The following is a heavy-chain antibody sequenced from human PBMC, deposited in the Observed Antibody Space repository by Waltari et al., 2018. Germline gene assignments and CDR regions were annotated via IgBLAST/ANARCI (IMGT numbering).Heavy chain of an antibody. J-gene: IGHJ4*02. CDR2: IVVGSGNT. D-gene: IGHD1-26*01. CDR3: AADAGGSSRFDY. V-gene: IGHV1-58*01. CDR1: GFTFTSSA. Sequence: QMQLVQSGPEVKKPGTSVKVSCKASGFTFTSSAVQWVRQARGQRLEWIGWIVVGSGNTNYAQKFQERVTITRDMSTSTAYMELSSLRSEDTAVYYCAADAGGSSRFDYWGQGTLVTVSS.